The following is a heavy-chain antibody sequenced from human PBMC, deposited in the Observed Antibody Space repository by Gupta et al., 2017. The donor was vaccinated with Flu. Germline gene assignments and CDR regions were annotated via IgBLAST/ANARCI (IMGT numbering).Heavy chain of an antibody. CDR2: IYHDGSV. CDR3: ARVAYRRDWIDP. D-gene: IGHD4-4*01. J-gene: IGHJ5*02. V-gene: IGHV4-4*02. Sequence: QVQLQESGPGCVKPSGTLSLTCAVSRRSITSSNWWTWVRQPPGKGLEWIGEIYHDGSVNYNASLKGRATISVDRSKSQFSLSLTSVTAADTAIYYCARVAYRRDWIDPWGQGTLVTVSS. CDR1: RRSITSSNW.